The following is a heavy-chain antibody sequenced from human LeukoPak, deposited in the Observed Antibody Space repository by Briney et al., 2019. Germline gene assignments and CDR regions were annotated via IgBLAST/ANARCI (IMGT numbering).Heavy chain of an antibody. J-gene: IGHJ4*02. D-gene: IGHD4-17*01. CDR2: INPNNPNRGGT. CDR3: AREIMTTVMNAKNYYFDY. Sequence: ASVKVSCKASGYTFTGYYVHWVRQAPGQGLEWMGWINPNNPNRGGTNYAQKFQGRVTVTRDTSISTAYMELSGLRSDDTAVYYCAREIMTTVMNAKNYYFDYWGQGTLVTVSS. CDR1: GYTFTGYY. V-gene: IGHV1-2*02.